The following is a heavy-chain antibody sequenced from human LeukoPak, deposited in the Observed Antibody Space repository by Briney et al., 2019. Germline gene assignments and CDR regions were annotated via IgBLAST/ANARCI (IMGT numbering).Heavy chain of an antibody. CDR2: IYYSGRT. V-gene: IGHV4-59*01. D-gene: IGHD7-27*01. J-gene: IGHJ5*02. CDR3: ARDSAGDYWLDP. CDR1: GGPISGYY. Sequence: SETLSLTCTVSGGPISGYYWNWLRQPPGKGLEWIGSIYYSGRTSFNGSLKTRITMSVDTSKNQFSLKLTSVTTADTAVCFCARDSAGDYWLDPWGQGTPVTVSS.